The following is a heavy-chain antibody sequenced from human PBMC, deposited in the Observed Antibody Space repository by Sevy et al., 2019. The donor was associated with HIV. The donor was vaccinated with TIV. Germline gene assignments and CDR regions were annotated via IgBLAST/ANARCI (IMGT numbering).Heavy chain of an antibody. CDR2: FDPEDGET. Sequence: ASVKVSCKVSGYTLTKLSIHWVRQAPGKGLEWMGGFDPEDGETIYAQKFQDRITMTEDTSTDTAYMELNSLRSEDTAVYYCASGREYYYGNSGYFDYWGQGTLVTVSS. D-gene: IGHD3-22*01. CDR3: ASGREYYYGNSGYFDY. CDR1: GYTLTKLS. V-gene: IGHV1-24*01. J-gene: IGHJ4*02.